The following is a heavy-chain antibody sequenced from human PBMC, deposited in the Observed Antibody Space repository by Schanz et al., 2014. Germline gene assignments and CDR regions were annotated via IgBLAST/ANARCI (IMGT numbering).Heavy chain of an antibody. CDR3: ARDGDFDY. V-gene: IGHV1-18*01. CDR2: ISAQTGDT. CDR1: GYTFTAYG. Sequence: VQSVHSGTEVQKLGASVKVSCQTSGYTFTAYGINWVRQAPGQGLEWIGWISAQTGDTRYAQKMQGRVTMTRDVSATTACLELRSLRYDDTAVYYCARDGDFDYWGQGTLVTGSS. J-gene: IGHJ4*02.